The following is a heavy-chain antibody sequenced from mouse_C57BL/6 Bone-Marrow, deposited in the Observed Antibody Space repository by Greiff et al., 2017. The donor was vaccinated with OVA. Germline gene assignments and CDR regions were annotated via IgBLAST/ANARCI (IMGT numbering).Heavy chain of an antibody. CDR3: ARLCNYVIDY. Sequence: QVQLKESGAELVRPGTSVKVSCKASGYAFTNYLIEWVKQRPGQGLEWIGVINPGSGGTNYNEKFKGKATLTADKSSSTAYMQLSSLTSEDSAVYFCARLCNYVIDYWGQGTTLTVSS. D-gene: IGHD2-1*01. J-gene: IGHJ2*01. V-gene: IGHV1-54*01. CDR1: GYAFTNYL. CDR2: INPGSGGT.